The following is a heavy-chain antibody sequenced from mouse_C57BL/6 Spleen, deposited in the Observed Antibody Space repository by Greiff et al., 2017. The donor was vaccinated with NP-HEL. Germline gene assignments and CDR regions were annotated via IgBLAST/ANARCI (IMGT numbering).Heavy chain of an antibody. Sequence: QVQLKQPGAELVMPGASVKLSCKASGYTFTSYWMHWVKQRPGQGLEWIGEIDPSDSYTNYNQKFKGKSTLTVDKSSSTAYMQLSSLTSEDSAVYYCARGRVYYGSTWYFDVWGTGTTVTVSS. CDR1: GYTFTSYW. CDR2: IDPSDSYT. V-gene: IGHV1-69*01. CDR3: ARGRVYYGSTWYFDV. J-gene: IGHJ1*03. D-gene: IGHD1-1*01.